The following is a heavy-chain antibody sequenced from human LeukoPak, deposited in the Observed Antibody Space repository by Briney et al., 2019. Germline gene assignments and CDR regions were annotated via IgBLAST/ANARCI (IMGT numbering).Heavy chain of an antibody. CDR3: ATLRDYGGNLDAFDI. V-gene: IGHV4-39*07. CDR2: IYYSGST. J-gene: IGHJ3*02. D-gene: IGHD4-23*01. CDR1: GGSISSSSYY. Sequence: PSETLSLTCTVSGGSISSSSYYWGWIRQPPGKGLEWIGSIYYSGSTYYNPSLKSRVTISVDTSKNQFSLKLSSVTAADTAVYYCATLRDYGGNLDAFDIWGQGTMVTVSS.